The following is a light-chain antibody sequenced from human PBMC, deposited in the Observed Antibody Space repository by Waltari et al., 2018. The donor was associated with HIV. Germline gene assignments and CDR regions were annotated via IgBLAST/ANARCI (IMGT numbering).Light chain of an antibody. CDR1: QSVSSSY. CDR3: QQYGSSPPYG. CDR2: GAS. V-gene: IGKV3-20*01. J-gene: IGKJ2*03. Sequence: EIVLTQSPGTLSLSPGERVTLSCRASQSVSSSYLAWYQQKPGQAPRLLIYGASSRATGIPARFSGSGSGTDFTLTISRLEPEDSAVYYCQQYGSSPPYGFGQGTKLEIK.